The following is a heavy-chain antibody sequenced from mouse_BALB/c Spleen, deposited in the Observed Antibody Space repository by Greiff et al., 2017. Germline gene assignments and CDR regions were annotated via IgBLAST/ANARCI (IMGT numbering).Heavy chain of an antibody. CDR1: GYTFTSYW. CDR3: AKGERGLLGGFAY. Sequence: QVQLQQPGAELVKPGASVKLSCKASGYTFTSYWMHWVKQRPGQGLEWIGEINPSNGRTNYNEKFKSKATLTVDKSSSTAYMQLSSLTSEDSAVYDCAKGERGLLGGFAYWGQGTLVTVSA. V-gene: IGHV1S81*02. J-gene: IGHJ3*01. CDR2: INPSNGRT. D-gene: IGHD3-1*01.